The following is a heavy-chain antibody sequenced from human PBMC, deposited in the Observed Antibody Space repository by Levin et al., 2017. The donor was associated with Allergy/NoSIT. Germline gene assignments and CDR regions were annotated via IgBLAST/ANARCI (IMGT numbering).Heavy chain of an antibody. CDR2: INGRGDFI. V-gene: IGHV3-11*01. Sequence: GESLKISCAASGFALSENYMSWIRQAPGKGLEWISFINGRGDFIYYADSVRGRFTISRDNGNNSLYLQMNSLRVEDTAVYYCARDSAGMDPWGQGTLVTVSS. CDR3: ARDSAGMDP. CDR1: GFALSENY. J-gene: IGHJ5*02.